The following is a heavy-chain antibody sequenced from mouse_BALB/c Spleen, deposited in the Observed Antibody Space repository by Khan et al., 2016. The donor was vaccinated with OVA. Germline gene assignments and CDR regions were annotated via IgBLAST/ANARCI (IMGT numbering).Heavy chain of an antibody. D-gene: IGHD2-1*01. CDR1: GFTFSSYT. CDR3: TRDGKYADRCFDV. V-gene: IGHV5-6-4*01. CDR2: ISSGSTYT. Sequence: EVELVESGGGLVKPGGSLKLSCAASGFTFSSYTMSWVRQTPEKRLEWVATISSGSTYTNYTASLKGRFTISRDNAKNTLYLQMSSLKSEDTALYYCTRDGKYADRCFDVWGAGTTVTVSS. J-gene: IGHJ1*01.